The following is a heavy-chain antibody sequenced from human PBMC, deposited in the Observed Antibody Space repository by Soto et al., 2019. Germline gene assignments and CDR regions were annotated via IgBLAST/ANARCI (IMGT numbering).Heavy chain of an antibody. Sequence: KTGGSLRLSCAASGFTFSNAWMSWVRQAPGKGLEWVGRIKSKTDGGTTDYAAPVKGRFTISRDDSKNTLYLQMNSLKTEDTAVYYCTTWFGEFREENWGQGTLVTVSS. CDR3: TTWFGEFREEN. CDR1: GFTFSNAW. D-gene: IGHD3-10*01. J-gene: IGHJ4*02. V-gene: IGHV3-15*01. CDR2: IKSKTDGGTT.